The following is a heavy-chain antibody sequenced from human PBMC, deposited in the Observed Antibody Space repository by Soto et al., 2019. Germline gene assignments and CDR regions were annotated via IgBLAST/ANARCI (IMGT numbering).Heavy chain of an antibody. CDR2: IRQDGGAQ. V-gene: IGHV3-7*03. J-gene: IGHJ6*02. D-gene: IGHD1-26*01. Sequence: EVQLVESGGGLAQPGGSLRLSCVASGFTFTTYWMSWVRQAPGKGLEWVANIRQDGGAQYYVDSVKGRFTISRDNAKNSVYLQMDSLRAEDTAVYYCARIKWGLNYYNGMDVWGQGTTVIVSS. CDR3: ARIKWGLNYYNGMDV. CDR1: GFTFTTYW.